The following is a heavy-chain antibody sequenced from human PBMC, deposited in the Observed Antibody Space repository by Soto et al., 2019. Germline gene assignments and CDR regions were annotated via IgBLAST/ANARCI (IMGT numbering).Heavy chain of an antibody. CDR1: GFTFSDHY. CDR2: TRNKAKSYTT. Sequence: EVQLVESGGGLVQPGGSLRLSCAASGFTFSDHYMDWVRQAPGKGLEWVGRTRNKAKSYTTEYAASVKGRFTISRDDSKTSLYLQMNSLKTEDTAVYYCARADPDRTRYYFAAYWGQGTLVTVSS. D-gene: IGHD3-10*01. CDR3: ARADPDRTRYYFAAY. V-gene: IGHV3-72*01. J-gene: IGHJ4*02.